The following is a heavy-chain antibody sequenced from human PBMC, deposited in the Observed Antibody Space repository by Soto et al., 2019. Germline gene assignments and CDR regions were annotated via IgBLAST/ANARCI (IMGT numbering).Heavy chain of an antibody. CDR3: ARDRMELPNWFDP. CDR2: IIPIFGTA. J-gene: IGHJ5*02. D-gene: IGHD1-7*01. V-gene: IGHV1-69*06. CDR1: GGTFSSYA. Sequence: SVEVSCKASGGTFSSYAISWVRQAPGQGLEWMGGIIPIFGTANYAQKFQGRVTITADKSTSTAYMELSSLRSEDTAVYYCARDRMELPNWFDPWGPGTMVTV.